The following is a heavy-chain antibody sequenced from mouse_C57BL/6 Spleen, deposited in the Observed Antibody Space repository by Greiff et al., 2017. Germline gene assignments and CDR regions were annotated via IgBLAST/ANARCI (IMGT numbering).Heavy chain of an antibody. CDR1: GFTFSDYG. Sequence: EVMLVESGGGLVQPGGSLKLSCAASGFTFSDYGMAWVRQAPRKGPEWVAFISNLAYSIYYADTVTGRFTISRENAKNTLYLEMSSLRSEDTAMYYCARQGRTTVVADAMDYWGQGTSVTVSS. CDR2: ISNLAYSI. V-gene: IGHV5-15*04. J-gene: IGHJ4*01. CDR3: ARQGRTTVVADAMDY. D-gene: IGHD1-1*01.